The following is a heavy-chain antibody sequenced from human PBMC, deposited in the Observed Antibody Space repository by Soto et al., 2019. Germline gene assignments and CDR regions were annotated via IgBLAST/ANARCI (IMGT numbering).Heavy chain of an antibody. V-gene: IGHV1-2*04. D-gene: IGHD6-13*01. CDR1: GYTFTGYY. CDR2: INPNSGGT. J-gene: IGHJ4*02. CDR3: TRDFIAAAGYYFDY. Sequence: ASVKVSCKASGYTFTGYYMHWVRQAPGQGLEWMGWINPNSGGTNYAQKFQGWVTMTRDTSISTAYMELSRPRSDDTAVYYCTRDFIAAAGYYFDYWGQGTLVTVSS.